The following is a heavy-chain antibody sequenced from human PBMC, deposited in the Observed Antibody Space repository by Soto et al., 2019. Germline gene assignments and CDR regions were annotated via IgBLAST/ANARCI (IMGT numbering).Heavy chain of an antibody. Sequence: QVQLVQSGAELNKPGSSVTVSCAASGGTFNTYTINWVRQAPGQGLEWIGQIIPMYDSANYAQRFQGRVTISADKSTNIAYMELSGLRSEDTALYYCATWMTYSGSYCFDYWGQGTLVSVSS. CDR1: GGTFNTYT. CDR3: ATWMTYSGSYCFDY. J-gene: IGHJ4*02. V-gene: IGHV1-69*06. D-gene: IGHD1-26*01. CDR2: IIPMYDSA.